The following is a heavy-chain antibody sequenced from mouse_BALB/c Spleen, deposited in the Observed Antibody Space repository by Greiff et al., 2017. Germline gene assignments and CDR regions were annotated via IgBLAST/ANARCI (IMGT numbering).Heavy chain of an antibody. V-gene: IGHV14-4*02. CDR1: GFNIKDYY. Sequence: EVQLQQSGAELVRSGASVKLSCTASGFNIKDYYMHWVKQRPEQGLEWIGWIDPENGDTEYAPKFQGKATMTADTSSNTAYLQLSSLTSEDTAVYYCNALGGLLQNWYFDVWGAGTTVTVSS. D-gene: IGHD2-3*01. J-gene: IGHJ1*01. CDR3: NALGGLLQNWYFDV. CDR2: IDPENGDT.